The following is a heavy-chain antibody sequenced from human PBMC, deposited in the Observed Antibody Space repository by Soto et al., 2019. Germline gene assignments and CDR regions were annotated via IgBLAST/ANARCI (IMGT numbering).Heavy chain of an antibody. D-gene: IGHD6-13*01. CDR1: GFSFSSYA. Sequence: QVQLVESGGGVVQPGRSLRLSCQTSGFSFSSYAMHWVRQAPGKGLEWVGVISYDGSNKFYGESVKGRFTISRDNSKNTLYLQMPSLTTDDTGVYYCAKVAGVATGGTVGGLDPWGQGTLVTVSS. J-gene: IGHJ5*02. V-gene: IGHV3-30*18. CDR2: ISYDGSNK. CDR3: AKVAGVATGGTVGGLDP.